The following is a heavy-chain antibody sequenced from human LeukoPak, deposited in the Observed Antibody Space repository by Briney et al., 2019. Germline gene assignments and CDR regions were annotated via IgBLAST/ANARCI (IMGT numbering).Heavy chain of an antibody. J-gene: IGHJ6*02. CDR2: IIPILGIA. Sequence: GPSVKVSCKASGGTFSSYSIYWVRQAPGQGLEWMGRIIPILGIANYAQKFQGRVTITADKSTSTAYMELSSLRSEDTAVYYCARVERAKPYYYYYGMDVWGQGPTVTVSS. V-gene: IGHV1-69*02. CDR3: ARVERAKPYYYYYGMDV. CDR1: GGTFSSYS.